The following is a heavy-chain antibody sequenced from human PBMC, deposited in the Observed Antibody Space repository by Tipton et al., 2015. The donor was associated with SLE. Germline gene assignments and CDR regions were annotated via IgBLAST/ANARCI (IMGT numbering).Heavy chain of an antibody. D-gene: IGHD2-15*01. CDR1: GFTFSSYA. J-gene: IGHJ4*02. V-gene: IGHV3-30*04. CDR2: ISYDGSNK. CDR3: ARDRSGGSCPYY. Sequence: SLRLSCAASGFTFSSYAMHWVRQAPGKGLEWVAVISYDGSNKYYADSVKGRFTISRDNSKNTLYLQMNSLRAEDTAVYYCARDRSGGSCPYYWGQGTLVTVSS.